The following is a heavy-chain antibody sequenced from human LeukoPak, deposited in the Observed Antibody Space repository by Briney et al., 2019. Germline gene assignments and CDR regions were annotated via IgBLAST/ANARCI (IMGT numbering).Heavy chain of an antibody. D-gene: IGHD3-16*02. CDR1: GGSISSGGYY. J-gene: IGHJ4*02. Sequence: SETLSLTCTVSGGSISSGGYYWGWIRQPPGKGLEWIGYIYYSGSTYYNPSLKSRVTISVDTSKNQFSLKLSSVTAADTAVYYCARAATDMITFGGVIALYYFDYWGQGTLVTVSS. V-gene: IGHV4-30-4*01. CDR3: ARAATDMITFGGVIALYYFDY. CDR2: IYYSGST.